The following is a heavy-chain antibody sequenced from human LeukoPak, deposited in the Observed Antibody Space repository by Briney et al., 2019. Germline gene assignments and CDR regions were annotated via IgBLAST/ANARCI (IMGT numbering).Heavy chain of an antibody. D-gene: IGHD6-13*01. Sequence: SETLSLTCTVSGGSISSSTYFWAWIRQPPGKGLEWIGSIYDSGSTYYNASLKSRVTVSVDTSKNQLSLRLSSVTAADTAVYYYARGDISWNAFDIWGQGTLLTVSS. CDR2: IYDSGST. CDR1: GGSISSSTYF. CDR3: ARGDISWNAFDI. V-gene: IGHV4-39*01. J-gene: IGHJ3*02.